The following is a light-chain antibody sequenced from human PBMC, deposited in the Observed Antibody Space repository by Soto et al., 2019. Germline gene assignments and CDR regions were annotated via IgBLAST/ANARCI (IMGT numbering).Light chain of an antibody. V-gene: IGKV1-39*01. CDR1: QTISNY. CDR2: AAS. CDR3: QQSYSTRVT. J-gene: IGKJ3*01. Sequence: DIQMTQSPSSLSASVGDRVTITCRASQTISNYLNWYQQRPGKAPKVLIYAASSLQSGVPSRFSGSGSGTDFTLTISNLQPVDFATYYCQQSYSTRVTFGPGTKVDIK.